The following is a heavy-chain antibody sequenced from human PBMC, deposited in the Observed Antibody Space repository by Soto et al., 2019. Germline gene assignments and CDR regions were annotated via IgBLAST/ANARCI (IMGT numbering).Heavy chain of an antibody. V-gene: IGHV3-30*18. CDR2: ISYDGSNT. D-gene: IGHD6-19*01. CDR3: AKDGNVYTSGWYAPSLDY. J-gene: IGHJ4*02. CDR1: GFTFSSYA. Sequence: QVQLVESGGGVVQPGRSLRLSCAASGFTFSSYAMHWVRQAPGKGLEWVAVISYDGSNTYYGDTVKGRFTISRDNSKNTLSLQMNSVRAEDTAVYYCAKDGNVYTSGWYAPSLDYWGQGTLVTVSS.